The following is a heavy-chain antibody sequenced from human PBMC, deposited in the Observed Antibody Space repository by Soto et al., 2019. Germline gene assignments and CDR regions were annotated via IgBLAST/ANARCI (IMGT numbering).Heavy chain of an antibody. V-gene: IGHV1-69*01. CDR1: GGTFNNYA. D-gene: IGHD2-15*01. J-gene: IGHJ6*02. CDR3: ARGLRTGNYGMDV. CDR2: IIPMFETV. Sequence: QEQLLQSGAEVRKPGSSVTVSCKASGGTFNNYAVSWVRQAPGQGLEWMGGIIPMFETVNYAQRFQGRLTIAADESTSTAYMELTSLTSADPAIYFCARGLRTGNYGMDVWGQGTTVTVSS.